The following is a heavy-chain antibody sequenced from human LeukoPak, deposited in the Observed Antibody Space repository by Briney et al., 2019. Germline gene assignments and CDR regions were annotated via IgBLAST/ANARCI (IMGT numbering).Heavy chain of an antibody. V-gene: IGHV5-51*01. CDR1: GYSFTSCW. D-gene: IGHD3-22*01. CDR2: IYPGDSDT. J-gene: IGHJ3*02. CDR3: ARHGPLATVYDSSGGYAFDI. Sequence: GEALKTSCKGSGYSFTSCWIGWVRQLPGKGVGWRGVIYPGDSDTNYSPSFQGQVTISVDKSISTAYLQWSSVKASDTAVYYCARHGPLATVYDSSGGYAFDIWGQGTMVTVSS.